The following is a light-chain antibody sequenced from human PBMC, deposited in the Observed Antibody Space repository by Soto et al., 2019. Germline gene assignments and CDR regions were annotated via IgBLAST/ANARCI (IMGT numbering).Light chain of an antibody. V-gene: IGKV3-11*01. CDR2: DAS. CDR3: QQRSHWPPLT. CDR1: QSVSTY. J-gene: IGKJ4*01. Sequence: EIVLTQSPATLSMSPGERATLSCRASQSVSTYLAWYQQKPGQAPRLLIFDASNRASGIPSRFSGSGSGTNFTRPISRLGPEDFAVYFCQQRSHWPPLTFGGGTKVEIK.